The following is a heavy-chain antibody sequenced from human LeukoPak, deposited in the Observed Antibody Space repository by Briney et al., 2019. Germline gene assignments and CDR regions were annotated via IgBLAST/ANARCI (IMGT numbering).Heavy chain of an antibody. Sequence: PGGSLRLSCAASGFTFSSYWICWVRQAPGKGLEWVAIIKQDGSDKYYVDSVEGRFIIYRDNAKNPLYLQIHSLRAEDTAVYYCLTSTRSHRFDYWGKGTLVTVSS. CDR3: LTSTRSHRFDY. D-gene: IGHD2-15*01. CDR1: GFTFSSYW. V-gene: IGHV3-7*01. CDR2: IKQDGSDK. J-gene: IGHJ4*02.